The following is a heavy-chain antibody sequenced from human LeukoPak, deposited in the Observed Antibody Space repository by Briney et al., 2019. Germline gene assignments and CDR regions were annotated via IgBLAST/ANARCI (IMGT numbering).Heavy chain of an antibody. CDR2: IYYTGNT. D-gene: IGHD2-21*02. CDR3: ASGSVVTALGQ. V-gene: IGHV4-59*01. J-gene: IGHJ4*02. CDR1: GGSITTYY. Sequence: KTSETLSLTCAVSGGSITTYYWTWIRQPPGQALEWIGYIYYTGNTKYNPSLESRVTMSIDTSKNEFSLKIYSVNAADTAVYFCASGSVVTALGQWGQGTLVTVSS.